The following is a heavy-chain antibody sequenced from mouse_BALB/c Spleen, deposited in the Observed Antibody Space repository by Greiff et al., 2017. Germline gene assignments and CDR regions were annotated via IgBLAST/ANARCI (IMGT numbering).Heavy chain of an antibody. J-gene: IGHJ4*01. Sequence: VHLVESGPGLVQPSQSLSITCTVSGFSLTSYGVHWVRQSPGKGLEWLGVIWSGGSTDYNAAFISRLSISKDNSKSQVFFKMNSLQADDTAIYYCARIDGYYDYAMDYWGQGTSVTVSS. V-gene: IGHV2-4-1*01. D-gene: IGHD2-3*01. CDR3: ARIDGYYDYAMDY. CDR2: IWSGGST. CDR1: GFSLTSYG.